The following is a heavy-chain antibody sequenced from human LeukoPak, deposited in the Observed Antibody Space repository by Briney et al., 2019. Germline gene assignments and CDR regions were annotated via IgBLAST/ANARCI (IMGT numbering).Heavy chain of an antibody. V-gene: IGHV4-61*05. CDR3: ARGTYDSSGYYRHTDAFDI. CDR1: GGSIRSNNYS. J-gene: IGHJ3*02. CDR2: IYYSGST. D-gene: IGHD3-22*01. Sequence: PSETLSLTCTVSGGSIRSNNYSWGWIRQPPGKGLEWIGYIYYSGSTNYNPSLKSRVTISVDTSKNQFSLKLSSVTAADTAVYYCARGTYDSSGYYRHTDAFDIWGQGTMVTVSS.